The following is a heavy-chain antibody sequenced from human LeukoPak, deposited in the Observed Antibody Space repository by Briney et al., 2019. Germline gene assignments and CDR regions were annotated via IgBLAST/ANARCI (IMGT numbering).Heavy chain of an antibody. D-gene: IGHD3-10*01. J-gene: IGHJ4*02. Sequence: PSETLSLTCTVSGGSISRYYWSWIRRPPGKGLEWIGYIDDSGNTNYNPSLKSQVTISVDKSKNQLSLKLSFVTAADTAVYYCAREGGSGSYSAFDYWGQGTLVTVSS. CDR1: GGSISRYY. CDR2: IDDSGNT. CDR3: AREGGSGSYSAFDY. V-gene: IGHV4-59*12.